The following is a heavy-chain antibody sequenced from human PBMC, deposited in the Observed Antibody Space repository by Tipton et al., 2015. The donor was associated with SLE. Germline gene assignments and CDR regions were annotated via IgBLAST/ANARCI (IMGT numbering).Heavy chain of an antibody. D-gene: IGHD2-15*01. CDR3: ASQNGEGYCSGGSCPGD. Sequence: TLSLTCTVSGGSSTSSSYSWGWFRNPQGKGLAWIGGIYYSGSTYYNPSLKSRVTISVDTSKNHFSLKLSPVTAADTAVYYCASQNGEGYCSGGSCPGDWGQGPLLTVSS. J-gene: IGHJ4*02. V-gene: IGHV4-39*07. CDR1: GGSSTSSSYS. CDR2: IYYSGST.